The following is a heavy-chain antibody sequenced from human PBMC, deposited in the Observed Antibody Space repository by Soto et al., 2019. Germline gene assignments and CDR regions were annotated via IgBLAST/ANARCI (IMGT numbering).Heavy chain of an antibody. V-gene: IGHV3-33*01. J-gene: IGHJ4*02. Sequence: QVQLVESGGGVVQPGRSLRLSCAASGFTFSSYGMHWVRQAPGKGLERVAVIWYDGSNKYYADSVKGRFTISRDNSKNTLYLQMNSLRAEDTAVYYCAREDHDSSGYYYWGQGTLVTVSS. CDR1: GFTFSSYG. D-gene: IGHD3-22*01. CDR2: IWYDGSNK. CDR3: AREDHDSSGYYY.